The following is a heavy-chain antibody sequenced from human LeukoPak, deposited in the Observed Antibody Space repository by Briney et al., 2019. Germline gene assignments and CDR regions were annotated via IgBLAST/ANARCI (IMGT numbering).Heavy chain of an antibody. Sequence: GGSLRLSCAASGFNFSTYAMNWVRQAPGKGLEWVAVISYDGSNKYYADSVKGRFTISRDNSKNTFYLQMDSLRAEDTAVYYCARGLFDSSGYYYLAPPDYWGQGTLVTVSS. V-gene: IGHV3-30*04. D-gene: IGHD3-22*01. CDR3: ARGLFDSSGYYYLAPPDY. CDR1: GFNFSTYA. CDR2: ISYDGSNK. J-gene: IGHJ4*02.